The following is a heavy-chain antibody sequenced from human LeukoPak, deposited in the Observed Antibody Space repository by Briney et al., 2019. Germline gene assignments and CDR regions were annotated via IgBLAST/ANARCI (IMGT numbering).Heavy chain of an antibody. CDR1: GFAFADYS. Sequence: GGSLRLSCAASGFAFADYSLHWVRQAPGKGLEWVALMSFDGNFENFADSVKGRFTISRDTARNTLYLHMNSVGVEDTALYFCAKGFACAENRCYGLDSWAQGILVIVSS. CDR2: MSFDGNFE. V-gene: IGHV3-30*04. D-gene: IGHD2-15*01. CDR3: AKGFACAENRCYGLDS. J-gene: IGHJ4*02.